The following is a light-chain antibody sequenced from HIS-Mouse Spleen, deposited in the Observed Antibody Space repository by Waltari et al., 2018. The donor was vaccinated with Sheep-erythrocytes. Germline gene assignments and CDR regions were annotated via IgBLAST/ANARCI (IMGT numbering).Light chain of an antibody. CDR2: SNN. J-gene: IGLJ3*02. Sequence: QSVLTPPPSASGPPGQRVTISCSGSSSHIGSNTVTWYQQLPGTAPKLHIYSNNQRPSGVPDRYSGSKSGTLASLAISGLQSEDEADYYCAAWDDSLNGPVFGGGTKLTVL. CDR3: AAWDDSLNGPV. V-gene: IGLV1-44*01. CDR1: SSHIGSNT.